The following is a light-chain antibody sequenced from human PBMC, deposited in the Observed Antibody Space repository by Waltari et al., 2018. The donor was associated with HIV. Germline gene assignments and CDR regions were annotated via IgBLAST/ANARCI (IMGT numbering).Light chain of an antibody. Sequence: QSVLTQPPSASGTPGQRVTISCFGSSSNTGRNYVSWYQQLPRTAPKPLIHRNNQRPSGVPDRFSGSKSGTSVSLAISGLRSEDEADYYCAAWDDRLSGWVFGGGTKLTV. CDR3: AAWDDRLSGWV. J-gene: IGLJ3*02. CDR1: SSNTGRNY. CDR2: RNN. V-gene: IGLV1-47*01.